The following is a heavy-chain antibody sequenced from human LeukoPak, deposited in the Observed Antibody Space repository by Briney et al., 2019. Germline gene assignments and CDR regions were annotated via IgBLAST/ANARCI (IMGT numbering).Heavy chain of an antibody. Sequence: PGGSLRLSCAASGFTVSGNYMSWVRQAPGKGLEWVSVSSSSGKTNYADSVKGRFTISRDNSKNMLYLQMNSLRVEDTAVYYCARDSREGYKHDAFDIWGQGTTVTVST. CDR3: ARDSREGYKHDAFDI. D-gene: IGHD5-24*01. V-gene: IGHV3-53*01. CDR2: SSSSGKT. CDR1: GFTVSGNY. J-gene: IGHJ3*02.